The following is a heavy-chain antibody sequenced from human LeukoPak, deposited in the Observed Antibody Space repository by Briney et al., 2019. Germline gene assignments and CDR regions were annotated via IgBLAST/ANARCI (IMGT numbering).Heavy chain of an antibody. CDR2: IRYDGSNK. V-gene: IGHV3-30*02. J-gene: IGHJ4*02. CDR1: GFTFSSYG. D-gene: IGHD6-19*01. Sequence: GGSLRLSCAASGFTFSSYGMHWVRQAPGKGLEWVAFIRYDGSNKYYADSVKGRFTISRDNPKNTLYLQMNSLRAEDTAVYYCAKNAVAGTARWFFDYWGQGTLVTVSS. CDR3: AKNAVAGTARWFFDY.